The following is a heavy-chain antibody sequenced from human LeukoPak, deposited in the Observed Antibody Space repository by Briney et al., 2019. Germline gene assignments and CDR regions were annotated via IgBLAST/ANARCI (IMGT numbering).Heavy chain of an antibody. CDR3: ARDPSPVAGYCYYGMDV. V-gene: IGHV3-66*01. CDR1: GFTVSSNY. D-gene: IGHD6-19*01. Sequence: GGSLRLSCAASGFTVSSNYMSWVRQAPGKGLEWVSVIYSGGSTYYADSVKGRFTTSRDNSKNTLYLQMNSLRAEDTAVYYCARDPSPVAGYCYYGMDVWGQGTTVTVSS. J-gene: IGHJ6*02. CDR2: IYSGGST.